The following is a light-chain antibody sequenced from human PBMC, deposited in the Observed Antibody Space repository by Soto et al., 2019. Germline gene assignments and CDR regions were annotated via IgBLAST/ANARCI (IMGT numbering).Light chain of an antibody. J-gene: IGKJ1*01. V-gene: IGKV3-15*01. CDR3: QQYNNWPRRT. CDR2: GAS. CDR1: QSVSSN. Sequence: EIVMTQSPATLSVSPGERANLSCRASQSVSSNLAWYQQKPGQAPRLLIYGASTRATGIPARFSGSGSGTEFTLTISSLQSEDFAVYYCQQYNNWPRRTFGQGTKVDIK.